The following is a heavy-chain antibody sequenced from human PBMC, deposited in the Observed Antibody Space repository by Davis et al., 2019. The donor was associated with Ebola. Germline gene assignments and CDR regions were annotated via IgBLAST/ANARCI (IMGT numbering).Heavy chain of an antibody. CDR3: ARLPRGAASHFDY. J-gene: IGHJ4*02. V-gene: IGHV3-53*05. CDR2: IYNDGAT. Sequence: PGGSLRLSCAVSGFSVSRTYMSWVRQAPGKGLEWVSTIYNDGATNYAASVKDRLTISRDNSKNTLYLQLNSLGPEDTAVYSCARLPRGAASHFDYWGQGTLVTVSS. CDR1: GFSVSRTY. D-gene: IGHD2-15*01.